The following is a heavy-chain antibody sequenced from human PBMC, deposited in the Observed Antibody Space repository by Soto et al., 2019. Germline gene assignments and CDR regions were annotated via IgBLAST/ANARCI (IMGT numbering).Heavy chain of an antibody. J-gene: IGHJ6*02. CDR1: GFTFSSYG. CDR2: IWYDGSNK. D-gene: IGHD6-19*01. V-gene: IGHV3-33*01. Sequence: GGSLRLSCAASGFTFSSYGMHWVRQAPGKGLEWVAVIWYDGSNKYYADSVKGRFTISRDNSKNTLYLQMNSLRAEDTAVYYCARVRGGSGWYDDYYYGMDVWGQGTTVTVSS. CDR3: ARVRGGSGWYDDYYYGMDV.